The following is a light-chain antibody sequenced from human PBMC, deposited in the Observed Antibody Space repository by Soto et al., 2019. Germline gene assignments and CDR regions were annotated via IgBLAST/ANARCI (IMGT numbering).Light chain of an antibody. CDR2: GIY. J-gene: IGKJ5*01. CDR1: QSVDSN. Sequence: EIVMTQSPGTLSLSPGETATLSCRASQSVDSNYLAWYQQKPGQPHRLLVYGIYTRATGVPARFSGSRSGRDFTLPISSLQSEDFGIYYSPEHSKCPITFGQGTRLEIK. V-gene: IGKV3-15*01. CDR3: PEHSKCPIT.